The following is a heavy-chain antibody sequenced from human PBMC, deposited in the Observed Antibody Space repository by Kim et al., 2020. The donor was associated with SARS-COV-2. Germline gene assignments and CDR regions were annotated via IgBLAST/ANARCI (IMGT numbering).Heavy chain of an antibody. J-gene: IGHJ4*02. CDR2: ISSSSSTI. V-gene: IGHV3-48*02. CDR3: ARDPYYDILTGYQGGY. D-gene: IGHD3-9*01. Sequence: GGSLRLSCAASGFTFSSYSMNWVRQAPGKGLEWVSYISSSSSTIYYADSVKGRFTISRDNAKNSLYLQMNSLRDEDTAVYYCARDPYYDILTGYQGGYWGQGTLVTVSS. CDR1: GFTFSSYS.